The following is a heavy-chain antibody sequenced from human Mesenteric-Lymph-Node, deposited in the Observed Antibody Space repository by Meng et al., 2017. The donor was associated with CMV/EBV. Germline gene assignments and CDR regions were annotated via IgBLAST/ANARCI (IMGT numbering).Heavy chain of an antibody. CDR1: GGSFSGYY. D-gene: IGHD3-10*01. V-gene: IGHV4-34*01. J-gene: IGHJ5*02. Sequence: VYGGSFSGYYWSLIRQPPGKGLEWIGEINHSGSTNYNPSLKSRVTISVDTSKNQFSLKLSSVTAADTAVYYCARGPRGYYGSGSYGPWGQGTLVTVSS. CDR3: ARGPRGYYGSGSYGP. CDR2: INHSGST.